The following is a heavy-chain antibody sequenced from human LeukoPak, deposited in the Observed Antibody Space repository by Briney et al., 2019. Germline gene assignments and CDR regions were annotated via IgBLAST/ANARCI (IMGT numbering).Heavy chain of an antibody. CDR3: ARDTSGSYQSYFDY. Sequence: SVKVSCRASGGTFSSYAISWVRQAPGQGLEWMGGIIPIFGTANYAQKFQGRVTITADESTSTAYMELSSLRSEDTAVYYCARDTSGSYQSYFDYWGQGTLVTVSS. J-gene: IGHJ4*02. CDR2: IIPIFGTA. CDR1: GGTFSSYA. D-gene: IGHD1-26*01. V-gene: IGHV1-69*13.